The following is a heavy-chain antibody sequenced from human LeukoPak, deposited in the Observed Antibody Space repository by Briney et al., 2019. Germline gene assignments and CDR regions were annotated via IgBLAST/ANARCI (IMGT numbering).Heavy chain of an antibody. CDR2: IIGSGGSI. D-gene: IGHD3-16*02. J-gene: IGHJ4*02. Sequence: MSWVRQXPGKGLEWVSLIIGSGGSIHYADSVRGRFTISRDNFKNTVFLQLSSLRPEDTAVYYCAKHGDNVWGSFRFGFDSWGQGTLVTVSS. V-gene: IGHV3-23*01. CDR3: AKHGDNVWGSFRFGFDS.